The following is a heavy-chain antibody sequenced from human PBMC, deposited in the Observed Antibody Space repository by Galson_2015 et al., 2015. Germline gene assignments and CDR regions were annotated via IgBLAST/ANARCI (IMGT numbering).Heavy chain of an antibody. J-gene: IGHJ4*02. V-gene: IGHV3-30*18. CDR1: GFTFSNYG. CDR2: LSYDGSNK. Sequence: SLRLSCAASGFTFSNYGMHWVRQAPGKGLEWVAVLSYDGSNKYYADSVKGRFTISRDNSKNTLYLQMNSLGPEDTAVYYCAKDLTRYCSGGSCDNFDYWGQGTLVTVSS. D-gene: IGHD2-15*01. CDR3: AKDLTRYCSGGSCDNFDY.